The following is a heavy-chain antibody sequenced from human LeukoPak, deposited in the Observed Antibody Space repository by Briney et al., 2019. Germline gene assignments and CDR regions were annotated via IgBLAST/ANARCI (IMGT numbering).Heavy chain of an antibody. V-gene: IGHV1-69*01. J-gene: IGHJ6*02. CDR2: IIPIFGTA. CDR3: ANPSADTAMEGYYYYGMDV. CDR1: GGTFSSYA. D-gene: IGHD5-18*01. Sequence: SVKVSCKAYGGTFSSYAISWVRQAPGQGLEWMGGIIPIFGTANYAQKFQGRVTITADESTSTAYMELSSLRSEDTAVYYCANPSADTAMEGYYYYGMDVWGQGTTVTVSS.